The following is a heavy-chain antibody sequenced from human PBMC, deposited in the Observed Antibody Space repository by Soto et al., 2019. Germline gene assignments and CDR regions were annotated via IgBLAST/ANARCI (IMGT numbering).Heavy chain of an antibody. CDR1: CFSLATVDLG. CDR2: VYFNGDK. J-gene: IGHJ4*02. D-gene: IGHD3-3*01. Sequence: SGPTLVNPTQTLTLTCTFPCFSLATVDLGVTWIRQSPGKAPEWLALVYFNGDKRYSPSLRNRLTITEDTARNQVVLTMTNMEEVDTATYYCAHSSSSFDFWGNEYWGQGTMVT. V-gene: IGHV2-5*01. CDR3: AHSSSSFDFWGNEY.